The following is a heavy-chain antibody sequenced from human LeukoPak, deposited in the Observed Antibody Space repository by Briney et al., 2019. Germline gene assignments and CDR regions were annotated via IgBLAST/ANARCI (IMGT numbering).Heavy chain of an antibody. CDR2: ISAYNGNT. Sequence: ASVNVSCKASGYTFNIYGVNWVRQAPGQGLEWMGWISAYNGNTHYAQNLQGRVTMTTDASTSTVYMELRSLTSDDTAVYYCARDFSGYNSGCPDYWGQGTLVTISS. CDR1: GYTFNIYG. J-gene: IGHJ4*02. CDR3: ARDFSGYNSGCPDY. D-gene: IGHD6-19*01. V-gene: IGHV1-18*01.